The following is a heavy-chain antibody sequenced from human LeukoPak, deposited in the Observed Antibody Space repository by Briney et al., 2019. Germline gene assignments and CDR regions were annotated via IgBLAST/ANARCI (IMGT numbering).Heavy chain of an antibody. CDR1: GVSISSGGYY. V-gene: IGHV4-30-2*01. Sequence: SQTLSLTCTVSGVSISSGGYYWSWIRQPPGKGLEWIGYIYHSGSTYYNPSLKSRVTISVDRSKNQFSLKLSSVTAADTAVYYCARGHILTGYYRDAYNWFDPWGQGTLVTVSS. CDR2: IYHSGST. CDR3: ARGHILTGYYRDAYNWFDP. J-gene: IGHJ5*02. D-gene: IGHD3-9*01.